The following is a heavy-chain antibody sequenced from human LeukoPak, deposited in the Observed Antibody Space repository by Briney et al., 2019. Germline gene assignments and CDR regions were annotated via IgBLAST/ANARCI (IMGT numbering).Heavy chain of an antibody. J-gene: IGHJ4*02. CDR1: GYTCTNYG. CDR3: ARSPGTTGGDFAY. V-gene: IGHV1-18*01. D-gene: IGHD1-7*01. CDR2: ISAYNGNT. Sequence: GASVKVSCRAAGYTCTNYGISWVRQAPGQGLVWMGWISAYNGNTHYAQKLQGRVTLTTDTSTSTAYMELRSLRFDDTAVYYCARSPGTTGGDFAYWSQGTLVTVSS.